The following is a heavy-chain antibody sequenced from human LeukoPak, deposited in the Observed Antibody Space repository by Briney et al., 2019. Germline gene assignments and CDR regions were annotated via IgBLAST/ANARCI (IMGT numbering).Heavy chain of an antibody. D-gene: IGHD3-16*02. V-gene: IGHV3-30*02. CDR3: AKGAFVRLGELSPY. J-gene: IGHJ4*02. CDR2: IQYNETKT. CDR1: GFTFSSSG. Sequence: PGGSLRFSCVASGFTFSSSGMHWVRQAPGRGPEWVAFIQYNETKTYYADSVKGRFTISRDTSKNTLYLQMNSLRADDTAGYYCAKGAFVRLGELSPYWGQGTLVSVSS.